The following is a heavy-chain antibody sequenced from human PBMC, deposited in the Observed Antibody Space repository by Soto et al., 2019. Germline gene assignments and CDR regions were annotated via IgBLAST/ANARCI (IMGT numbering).Heavy chain of an antibody. CDR3: ARDTYYGSGSYNYFDY. CDR1: GYTFTRYT. V-gene: IGHV1-3*01. D-gene: IGHD3-10*01. Sequence: ASVKVSCQTSGYTFTRYTIHWVRQGPGQRLEWMGWINAAKGNTKYSEEFQDRVTITRDTSATTAYMELKSLRSEDTAGYFCARDTYYGSGSYNYFDYWGQGTLVTVSS. CDR2: INAAKGNT. J-gene: IGHJ4*02.